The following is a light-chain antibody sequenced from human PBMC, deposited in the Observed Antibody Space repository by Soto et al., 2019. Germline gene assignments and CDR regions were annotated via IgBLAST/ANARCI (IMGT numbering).Light chain of an antibody. Sequence: EIVMTQSPATLSVSPGERATLSCRASQSISSNLAWYQQKPGQDPRLLIYGASTRATGIPATFSGSGSGTEFTLTISSLQSEDFAVYYCQQYYNWPFTFGPGTKVDIK. CDR1: QSISSN. V-gene: IGKV3-15*01. CDR2: GAS. CDR3: QQYYNWPFT. J-gene: IGKJ3*01.